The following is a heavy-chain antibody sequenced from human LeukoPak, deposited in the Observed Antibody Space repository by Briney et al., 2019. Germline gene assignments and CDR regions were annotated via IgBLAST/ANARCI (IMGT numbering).Heavy chain of an antibody. V-gene: IGHV3-48*01. Sequence: RGSLRLSCAASGLTFSRHSTNWVRQAPRKGPGWVSHISGDTHPIIFYADSVKGRFTISRDTAKDSLYLQMHSLRGDHTGVSFWAPDDLRLAPGDDFDIWGQGTMVTVSS. CDR3: APDDLRLAPGDDFDI. CDR1: GLTFSRHS. J-gene: IGHJ3*02. CDR2: ISGDTHPII.